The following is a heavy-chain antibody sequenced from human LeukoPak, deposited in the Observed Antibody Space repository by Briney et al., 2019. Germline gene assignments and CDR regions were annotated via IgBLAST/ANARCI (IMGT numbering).Heavy chain of an antibody. CDR1: GGSISSSSYY. J-gene: IGHJ6*03. CDR3: ARHLPTHWGIAASTYYYYYMDV. D-gene: IGHD6-13*01. CDR2: IYYSGST. Sequence: PSETLSLTCTVSGGSISSSSYYWGWIRQPPGKGLEWIGSIYYSGSTYYNPSLKSRVTISVDTSKNQFSLKLSSVTAADTAVYYCARHLPTHWGIAASTYYYYYMDVWGKGTTVTISS. V-gene: IGHV4-39*01.